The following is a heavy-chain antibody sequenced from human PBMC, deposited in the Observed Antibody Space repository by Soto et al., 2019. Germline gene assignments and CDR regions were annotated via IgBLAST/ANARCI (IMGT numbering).Heavy chain of an antibody. CDR1: GSTFSRYS. D-gene: IGHD2-15*01. CDR2: ISSSSSTI. Sequence: GGSLRLSCAASGSTFSRYSMNWVRQAPGKGLEWVSYISSSSSTIYYADSVKGRFTISRDNAKNSLYLQMNSLRAEDTAVYYCAREYCSGGSCFHWFDPWGQGTLVTVSS. V-gene: IGHV3-48*01. CDR3: AREYCSGGSCFHWFDP. J-gene: IGHJ5*02.